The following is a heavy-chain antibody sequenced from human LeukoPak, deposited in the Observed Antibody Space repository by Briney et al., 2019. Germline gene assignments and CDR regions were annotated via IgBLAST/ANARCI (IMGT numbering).Heavy chain of an antibody. CDR1: GFTFSSYE. J-gene: IGHJ4*02. Sequence: GGSLRLSCAASGFTFSSYEMNWVRQAPGKGLEWVSAISGSGGSTYYADSVKGRFTISRDNSLNTLYLQMNSLRAEDTAVYYCAKRLVGAKGFDYWGQGTLVTVSS. CDR3: AKRLVGAKGFDY. CDR2: ISGSGGST. V-gene: IGHV3-23*01. D-gene: IGHD1-26*01.